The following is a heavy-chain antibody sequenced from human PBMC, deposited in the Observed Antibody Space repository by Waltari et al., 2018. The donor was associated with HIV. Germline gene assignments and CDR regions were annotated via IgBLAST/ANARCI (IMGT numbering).Heavy chain of an antibody. V-gene: IGHV3-9*01. CDR3: VKVGMAAVTSYAIDI. D-gene: IGHD4-17*01. CDR1: GFNFDDYA. CDR2: ISWNSDTI. Sequence: EVQLVESGGDLVQPGGSLRPSCAASGFNFDDYAMHWVRQPPGNGREWVSGISWNSDTIGYADSVKGRFTISRDNAKNSLSLEMNSLRAEDTALYYCVKVGMAAVTSYAIDIWGQGTMVTVSS. J-gene: IGHJ3*02.